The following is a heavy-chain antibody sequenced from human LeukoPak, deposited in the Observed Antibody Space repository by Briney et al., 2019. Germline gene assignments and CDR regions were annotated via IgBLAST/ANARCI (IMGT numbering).Heavy chain of an antibody. D-gene: IGHD6-13*01. CDR3: ARGGPSAAGLLFGY. Sequence: KTSETLSLTCTVSGGSISSGGYYWSWIRQPPGKGLEWIGYIYHSGSTYYNPSLKSRVTISVDRSKNQFSLKLSSVTAADTAVYYCARGGPSAAGLLFGYWGQGTLVTVSS. CDR1: GGSISSGGYY. CDR2: IYHSGST. V-gene: IGHV4-30-2*01. J-gene: IGHJ4*02.